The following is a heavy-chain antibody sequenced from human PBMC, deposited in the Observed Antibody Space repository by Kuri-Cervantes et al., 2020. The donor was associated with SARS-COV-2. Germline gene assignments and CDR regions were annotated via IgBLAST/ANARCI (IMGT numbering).Heavy chain of an antibody. CDR3: ARSTPFRRLVVISLGGAFDI. D-gene: IGHD3-22*01. CDR2: ISYSGNT. Sequence: GSLRLSCTVSGGSISSYYWSWIRQPPGKGLEWIGYISYSGNTNYNPSLKSRVTISVDTSKNQFSLRLSSVTAADTAVYYCARSTPFRRLVVISLGGAFDIWGQGTMVTVSS. CDR1: GGSISSYY. J-gene: IGHJ3*02. V-gene: IGHV4-59*01.